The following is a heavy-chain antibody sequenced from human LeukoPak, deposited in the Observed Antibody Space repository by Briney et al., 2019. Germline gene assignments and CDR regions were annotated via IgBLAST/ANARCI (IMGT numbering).Heavy chain of an antibody. J-gene: IGHJ5*02. CDR1: GFTFSSYE. V-gene: IGHV3-48*03. D-gene: IGHD1-26*01. CDR2: ISSGGSAI. CDR3: GGVWGLGGFDH. Sequence: PGGSLRLSCAASGFTFSSYEMNWVRQAPGKGLEWVSYISSGGSAIHYADSVKGRFTISRDNAKNSLYLHMNSLRAEDTAVYYCGGVWGLGGFDHWGQGTLVTVSS.